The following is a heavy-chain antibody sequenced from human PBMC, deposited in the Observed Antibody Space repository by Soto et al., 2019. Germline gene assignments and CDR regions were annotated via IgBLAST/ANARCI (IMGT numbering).Heavy chain of an antibody. D-gene: IGHD3-9*01. CDR3: AKEGGYYDILTGYALDY. CDR2: ISGSGGST. Sequence: EVQLLESGGGLVQPGGSLRLSCAASGFTFSSYAVSWVRQAPGKGLEWVSAISGSGGSTYYADSVKGRFTISRDNSKNTLYLQMNSLRAEDTAVYYCAKEGGYYDILTGYALDYWGQGTLVTVSS. CDR1: GFTFSSYA. V-gene: IGHV3-23*01. J-gene: IGHJ4*02.